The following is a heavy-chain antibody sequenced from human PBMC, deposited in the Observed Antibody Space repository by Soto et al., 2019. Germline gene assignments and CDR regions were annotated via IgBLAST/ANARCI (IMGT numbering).Heavy chain of an antibody. J-gene: IGHJ4*02. Sequence: EVQLLESGGGLVQPGGSLRLSCAASGFIFSSYSMYWVRQAPGKGPEWVAGISAFSDSILYADSVEGRFTISRDNSKNTLYLQLNSLRADDTAVYFCAKKRRSGGDNWYFDSWGQGTLVTVSS. CDR2: ISAFSDSI. CDR3: AKKRRSGGDNWYFDS. V-gene: IGHV3-23*01. D-gene: IGHD2-21*02. CDR1: GFIFSSYS.